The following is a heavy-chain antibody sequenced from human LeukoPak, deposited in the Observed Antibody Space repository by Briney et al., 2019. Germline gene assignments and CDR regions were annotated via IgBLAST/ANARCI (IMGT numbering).Heavy chain of an antibody. J-gene: IGHJ5*02. Sequence: GGSLRLSCAASGFTFSSYWMHWVRQAPGEGLVWVSRIYNDGSSTSYADSVKGRFTISRDNAKNTLYLQMNSLRVEDTAVYYCARDGSSWANWLDHWGQGTLVTVSS. CDR1: GFTFSSYW. CDR3: ARDGSSWANWLDH. V-gene: IGHV3-74*01. D-gene: IGHD6-13*01. CDR2: IYNDGSST.